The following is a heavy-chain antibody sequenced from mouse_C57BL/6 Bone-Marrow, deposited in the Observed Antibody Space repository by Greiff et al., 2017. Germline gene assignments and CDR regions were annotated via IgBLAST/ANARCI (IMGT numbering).Heavy chain of an antibody. J-gene: IGHJ1*03. Sequence: VQLQQSGPELVKPGASVKISCKASGYTFTDYCMNWVKQSHGQSLEWIGDINPNNGGTSYNQKFKGKATLTVDKSSSTAYMELRSLTSEDSAVYYCARPGRYWYCDVWGTGTTVTVSS. V-gene: IGHV1-26*01. CDR3: ARPGRYWYCDV. CDR1: GYTFTDYC. CDR2: INPNNGGT.